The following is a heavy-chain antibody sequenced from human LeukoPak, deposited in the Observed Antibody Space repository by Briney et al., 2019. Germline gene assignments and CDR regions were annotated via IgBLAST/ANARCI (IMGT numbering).Heavy chain of an antibody. CDR1: GFTFSSYA. CDR2: ISGSGGST. V-gene: IGHV3-23*01. Sequence: GGSLRLSCAASGFTFSSYAMSWVRQAPGKGLEWVSAISGSGGSTYYADSVKGRFTISRDNSKNTLYLQMNSLRAEDTAVYYCAREPTGFIAAAGLDPDSYYFDYWGQGTLVTVSS. CDR3: AREPTGFIAAAGLDPDSYYFDY. J-gene: IGHJ4*02. D-gene: IGHD6-13*01.